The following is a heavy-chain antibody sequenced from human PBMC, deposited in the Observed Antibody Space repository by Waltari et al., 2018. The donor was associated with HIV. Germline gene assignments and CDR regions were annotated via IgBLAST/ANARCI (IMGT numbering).Heavy chain of an antibody. CDR1: GLTFSDAW. D-gene: IGHD1-26*01. CDR2: IDWIGETT. Sequence: QVVESGGDLVHPGGSLQLSCAASGLTFSDAWMNWVRQIPGNGLEWRPCIDWIGETTSYCDSVKVRFTISRDNARNSPYLSLSDLRVEDAATYYCARGHYIAPRWELPRSLDYWGHGTLVTVSS. CDR3: ARGHYIAPRWELPRSLDY. V-gene: IGHV3-20*04. J-gene: IGHJ4*01.